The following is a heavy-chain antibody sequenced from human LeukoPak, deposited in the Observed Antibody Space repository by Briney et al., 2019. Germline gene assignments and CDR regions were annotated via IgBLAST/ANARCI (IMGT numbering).Heavy chain of an antibody. Sequence: PGGSLRLSCAASGFTFSSYGMHWVRQAPGKGLEWVAVTSHDGSNKYYADSVKGRFTISRDNSKNTLYLQMNSLRAEDTAVYYCAKVNYYDSSGYLDYRGQGTLVTVSS. J-gene: IGHJ4*02. CDR1: GFTFSSYG. CDR3: AKVNYYDSSGYLDY. CDR2: TSHDGSNK. V-gene: IGHV3-30*18. D-gene: IGHD3-22*01.